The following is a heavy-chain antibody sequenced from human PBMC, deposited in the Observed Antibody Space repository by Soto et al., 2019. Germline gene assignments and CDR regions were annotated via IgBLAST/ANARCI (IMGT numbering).Heavy chain of an antibody. Sequence: GGSLRLSCAVAGYTFGNHWMHWVRQAPGKGLEWVSRMNSDGSLINYADSVKGRFTVSRDNAKNTLYLQMNSLRVEDTAVYYCATAEVDYWGPGXLVT. CDR2: MNSDGSLI. CDR3: ATAEVDY. J-gene: IGHJ4*02. V-gene: IGHV3-74*01. CDR1: GYTFGNHW.